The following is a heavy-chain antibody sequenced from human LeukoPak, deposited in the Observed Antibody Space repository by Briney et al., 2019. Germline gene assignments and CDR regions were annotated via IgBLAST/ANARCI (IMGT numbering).Heavy chain of an antibody. V-gene: IGHV3-43*02. Sequence: GGSLRLSCAASGFTFDDYAMHWVRQAPGKGLEWVSLISGDGGSTYYADSVKGRFTISRDNCKNSLYLQMNSLRTEDTALYYCAKDINGDYFLDVWGKGTTVTVSS. J-gene: IGHJ6*04. CDR1: GFTFDDYA. CDR2: ISGDGGST. D-gene: IGHD4-17*01. CDR3: AKDINGDYFLDV.